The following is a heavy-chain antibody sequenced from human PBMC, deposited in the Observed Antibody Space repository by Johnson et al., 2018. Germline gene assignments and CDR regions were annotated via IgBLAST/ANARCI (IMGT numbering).Heavy chain of an antibody. CDR1: GGTFSSYA. CDR2: SLPIFGTA. J-gene: IGHJ6*02. CDR3: ARGHPGNYYYGMDV. V-gene: IGHV1-69*01. Sequence: QLVQSGAEVKKPGSSVKVSCKASGGTFSSYAISWVRQAPGQGREWLGGSLPIFGTAKYAQKFQGRVTITADESTSTAYMERSSLRAEDTAVYYCARGHPGNYYYGMDVWGQGTTVTVSS.